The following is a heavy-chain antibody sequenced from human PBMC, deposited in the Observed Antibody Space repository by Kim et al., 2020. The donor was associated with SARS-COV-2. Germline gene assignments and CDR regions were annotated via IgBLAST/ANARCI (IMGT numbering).Heavy chain of an antibody. D-gene: IGHD3-10*01. CDR1: GFTFSDYY. Sequence: GGSLRLSCAASGFTFSDYYMSWIRQAPGKGLEWDSYISSSGSTIYYADSVKGRFTISRDNAKNSLYLQMNSLRAEDTAVYYCAGYGSGSYYKGWYFDYWGQGTLVTVSS. V-gene: IGHV3-11*04. J-gene: IGHJ4*02. CDR2: ISSSGSTI. CDR3: AGYGSGSYYKGWYFDY.